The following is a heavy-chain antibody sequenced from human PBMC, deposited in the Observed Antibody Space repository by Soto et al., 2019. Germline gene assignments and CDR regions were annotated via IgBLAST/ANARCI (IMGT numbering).Heavy chain of an antibody. J-gene: IGHJ4*02. CDR2: ISFDGSNQ. D-gene: IGHD1-26*01. V-gene: IGHV3-30-3*01. CDR1: GFTFGRYA. CDR3: ARDQWYSGIYPREFDY. Sequence: LGLSCAASGFTFGRYAMHWVRQATGKGLEWVTFISFDGSNQYYADSVKGRFTISRDNSKNTLYLQMNSLRAEDTAVYYCARDQWYSGIYPREFDYWGQGILVTVSS.